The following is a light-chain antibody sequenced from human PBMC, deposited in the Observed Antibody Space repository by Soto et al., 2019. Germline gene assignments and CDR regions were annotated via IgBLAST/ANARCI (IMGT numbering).Light chain of an antibody. V-gene: IGKV3-20*01. CDR3: QQYRSSPPYT. CDR1: HSVTSRY. J-gene: IGKJ2*01. Sequence: EIVLTQSPGTLSLSPGERATLSCRASHSVTSRYLAWYQQKPGQAPRLLIYGAYSRATGIPDRFSGSGSGRHFTLNISRLKPQDFAVYYYQQYRSSPPYTFGQGTKLEIK. CDR2: GAY.